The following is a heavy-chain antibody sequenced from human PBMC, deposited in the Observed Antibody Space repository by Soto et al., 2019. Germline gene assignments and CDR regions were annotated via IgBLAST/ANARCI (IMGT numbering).Heavy chain of an antibody. CDR1: GYPLTSYA. CDR3: ARLYFPTGKTDDDGHYYYYGMDV. D-gene: IGHD1-1*01. V-gene: IGHV1-3*01. Sequence: SEKVSCKASGYPLTSYAMHSVRQAPGQRLEWMGWINAGNGNTKYSQKFQGRVTITRDTSASTAYMELSSLRSEDTAVYYCARLYFPTGKTDDDGHYYYYGMDVWGQGTTVTVSS. CDR2: INAGNGNT. J-gene: IGHJ6*02.